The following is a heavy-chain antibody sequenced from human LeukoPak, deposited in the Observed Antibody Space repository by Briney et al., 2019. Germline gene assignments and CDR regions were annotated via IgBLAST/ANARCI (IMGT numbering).Heavy chain of an antibody. CDR2: ITRDGSST. J-gene: IGHJ5*02. CDR3: ARVPPWFDP. CDR1: GFAFSDSR. V-gene: IGHV3-74*01. Sequence: GGSLRLSCVASGFAFSDSRMHWVRQAPGKGLEWVSRITRDGSSTAYADSVKGRFTVSRDNAKNSLYLQMNSLRAEDTAVYYCARVPPWFDPWGQGTLVTVSS. D-gene: IGHD1-14*01.